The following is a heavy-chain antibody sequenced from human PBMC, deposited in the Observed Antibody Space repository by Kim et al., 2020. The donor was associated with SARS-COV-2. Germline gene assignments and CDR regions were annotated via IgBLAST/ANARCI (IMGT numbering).Heavy chain of an antibody. Sequence: GGSLRLSCAASGFTFSSYGMHWVRQAPGKGLEWVAVIWYDGSNKYYADSVKGRFTISRDNSKNTLYLQMNSLRAEDTAVYYCARGDCSSTSCLGYYYYYYGMDVWGQGTTVTVSS. V-gene: IGHV3-33*01. J-gene: IGHJ6*02. D-gene: IGHD2-2*01. CDR3: ARGDCSSTSCLGYYYYYYGMDV. CDR1: GFTFSSYG. CDR2: IWYDGSNK.